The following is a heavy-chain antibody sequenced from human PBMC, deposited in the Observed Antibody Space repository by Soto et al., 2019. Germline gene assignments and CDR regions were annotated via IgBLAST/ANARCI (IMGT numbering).Heavy chain of an antibody. CDR1: GYTFTSYG. V-gene: IGHV1-18*01. J-gene: IGHJ4*02. CDR3: ARFFLSGYDSRSDYFAY. D-gene: IGHD3-9*01. Sequence: ASVKVSCKASGYTFTSYGISWVRQAPGQGLEWMGWISAYNGNTNYAQKLQGRVTMTTDTSTSTAYMELRSLRSDDTAVYYCARFFLSGYDSRSDYFAYWGQGTLVTVSS. CDR2: ISAYNGNT.